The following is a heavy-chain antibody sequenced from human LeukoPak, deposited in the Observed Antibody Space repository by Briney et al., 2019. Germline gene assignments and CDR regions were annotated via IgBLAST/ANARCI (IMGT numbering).Heavy chain of an antibody. Sequence: GGSLRLSCAASGFTFSSYWMHWVRQAPGKGLVWVSRINSDGSSTSYAASVKGRFTISRDNAKNTLYLQMNSLRAEDTAVYYCARFKITYSSGFDYWGQGTLVTVSS. CDR1: GFTFSSYW. J-gene: IGHJ4*02. CDR3: ARFKITYSSGFDY. CDR2: INSDGSST. D-gene: IGHD6-19*01. V-gene: IGHV3-74*01.